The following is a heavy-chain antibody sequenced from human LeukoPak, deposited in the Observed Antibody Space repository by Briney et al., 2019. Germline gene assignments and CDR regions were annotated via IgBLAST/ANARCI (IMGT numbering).Heavy chain of an antibody. V-gene: IGHV3-30*04. Sequence: GGSLRLSCAASGFTFSRYAMHWVRQAPGKGLEWVAVISEDGTKKNYAESVKGRFTISRDNSNNTLYLQMNSLRAEDTAVYYCAKDRETTASGTFDNWGQGTLVTVSS. D-gene: IGHD6-13*01. CDR3: AKDRETTASGTFDN. CDR1: GFTFSRYA. J-gene: IGHJ4*02. CDR2: ISEDGTKK.